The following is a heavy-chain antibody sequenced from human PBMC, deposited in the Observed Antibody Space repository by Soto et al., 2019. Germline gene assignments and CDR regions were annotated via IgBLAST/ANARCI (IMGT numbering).Heavy chain of an antibody. CDR2: IYYTDTA. V-gene: IGHV4-59*01. Sequence: SETLSLTCTVSGGSLSSYYWSWIRQPPGKGLEWIGYIYYTDTANYNPPLSSRVTISEDTSKNQFSLKLSSVTAADTAVYYCERGYYDSSGYSLEPWGQGTLVTVSS. CDR1: GGSLSSYY. D-gene: IGHD3-22*01. CDR3: ERGYYDSSGYSLEP. J-gene: IGHJ5*02.